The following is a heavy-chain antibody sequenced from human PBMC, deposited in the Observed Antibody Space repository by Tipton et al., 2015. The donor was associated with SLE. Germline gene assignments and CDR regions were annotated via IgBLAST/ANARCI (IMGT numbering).Heavy chain of an antibody. J-gene: IGHJ4*02. Sequence: TLSLTCAVSGYSISSGYYWGWIRQPPGKGLEWIGYIYYSGSTYYNPSLKSRVTISVDTSKNQFSLKLSSVTAADTAVYYCARDRGYGGLGYWGQGTLVTVSS. CDR1: GYSISSGYY. D-gene: IGHD4-23*01. CDR2: IYYSGST. V-gene: IGHV4-38-2*02. CDR3: ARDRGYGGLGY.